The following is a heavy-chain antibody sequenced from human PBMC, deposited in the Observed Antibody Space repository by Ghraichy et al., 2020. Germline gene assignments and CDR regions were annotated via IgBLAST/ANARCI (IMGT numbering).Heavy chain of an antibody. D-gene: IGHD6-19*01. J-gene: IGHJ5*02. V-gene: IGHV3-23*01. CDR1: GFTFSSYA. CDR3: AKDEQWLVPGWFDP. Sequence: LTCAASGFTFSSYAMSWVRQAPGKGLEWVSAISGSGGSTYYADSVKGRFTISRDNSKNTLYLQMNSLRAEDTAVYYCAKDEQWLVPGWFDPWGQGTLVTVSS. CDR2: ISGSGGST.